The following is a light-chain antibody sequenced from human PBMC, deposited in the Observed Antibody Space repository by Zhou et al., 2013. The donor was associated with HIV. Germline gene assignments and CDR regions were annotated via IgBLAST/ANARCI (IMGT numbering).Light chain of an antibody. CDR3: QQYKIYPLT. CDR1: QSISSY. V-gene: IGKV1-39*01. CDR2: AAS. J-gene: IGKJ4*01. Sequence: DIQMTQSPSSLSASVGDRVTITCRASQSISSYINWYQQKPGKAPKLLIYAASSLQSGVPSKFSGSGSGTDFTLTISNLQPEDIATYYCQQYKIYPLTFGGGTKVEIK.